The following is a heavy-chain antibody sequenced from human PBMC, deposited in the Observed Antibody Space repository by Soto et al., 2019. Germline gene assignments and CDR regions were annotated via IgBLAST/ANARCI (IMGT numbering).Heavy chain of an antibody. V-gene: IGHV3-7*01. CDR1: GFTFSNFW. CDR2: IKQDGSEK. CDR3: SKDHGIGGTYGSFDY. J-gene: IGHJ4*02. Sequence: TGGSLRLSCAASGFTFSNFWMSWVRQAPGKGLEWVANIKQDGSEKYYVDSVKGRFTISRDNAKNSLFLQMNSLRAEDTGVYYCSKDHGIGGTYGSFDYLGQGIPVSV. D-gene: IGHD4-17*01.